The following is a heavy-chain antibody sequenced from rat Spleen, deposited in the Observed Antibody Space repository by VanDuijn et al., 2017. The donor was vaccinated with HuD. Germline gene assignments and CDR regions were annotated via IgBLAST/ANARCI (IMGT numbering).Heavy chain of an antibody. V-gene: IGHV5-29*01. D-gene: IGHD2-2*01. CDR3: ARAGYLRDWYFDF. Sequence: EVQLVESGGGLVQPGRSLKLSCAASGFTFSDYGMAWVRQAPTKGLEWVATISSDGRRNYYRDSVKGRFTISRDNTKNNLYLQMDNLRSEDTATYYCARAGYLRDWYFDFWGPGTMVTVSS. CDR1: GFTFSDYG. J-gene: IGHJ1*01. CDR2: ISSDGRRN.